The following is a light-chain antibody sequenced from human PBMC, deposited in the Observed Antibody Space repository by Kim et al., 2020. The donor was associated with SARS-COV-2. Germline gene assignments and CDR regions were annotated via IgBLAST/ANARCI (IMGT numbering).Light chain of an antibody. Sequence: QTNTLTCTGVSDNVGNQGSAWLQRPRGNTPKLRSYRENPRPSGISEGLSASRSGNTASLTITGLQPKEEADYYFAAWDSSLSAWVFGGGTQLTDL. CDR3: AAWDSSLSAWV. CDR2: REN. V-gene: IGLV10-54*01. CDR1: SDNVGNQG. J-gene: IGLJ3*02.